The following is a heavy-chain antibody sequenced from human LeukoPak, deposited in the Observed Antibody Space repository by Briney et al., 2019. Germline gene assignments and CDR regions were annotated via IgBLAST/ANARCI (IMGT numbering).Heavy chain of an antibody. CDR3: ARALYYDFWSGYLPHLGYYGMDV. D-gene: IGHD3-3*01. Sequence: SETLSLTCTVSGGSISSGGYYWSWIRQHPGKGLEWIGYIYYSGSTYYNPSLKSRVTISVDTSKNQFSLKLSSVTAADTAVYYCARALYYDFWSGYLPHLGYYGMDVWGQGTTVTVSS. V-gene: IGHV4-31*03. CDR2: IYYSGST. J-gene: IGHJ6*02. CDR1: GGSISSGGYY.